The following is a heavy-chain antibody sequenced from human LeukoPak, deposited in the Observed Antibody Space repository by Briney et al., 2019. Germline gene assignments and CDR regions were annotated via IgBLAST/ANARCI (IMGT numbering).Heavy chain of an antibody. J-gene: IGHJ4*02. D-gene: IGHD6-13*01. Sequence: GGSLRLSCAASGFTFSSYWMHWVRQAPGKGLVWVSRINSDGSSTSYADSVKGRFTIFRDNAKNTLYLQMNSLRAEDTAVYYCARGIGIAAAFFDYWGQGTLVTVSS. V-gene: IGHV3-74*01. CDR3: ARGIGIAAAFFDY. CDR1: GFTFSSYW. CDR2: INSDGSST.